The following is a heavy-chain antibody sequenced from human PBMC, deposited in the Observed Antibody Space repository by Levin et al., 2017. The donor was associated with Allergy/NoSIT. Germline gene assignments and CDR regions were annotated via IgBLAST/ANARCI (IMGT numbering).Heavy chain of an antibody. J-gene: IGHJ6*03. CDR1: GGSINSSVYF. Sequence: SETLSLTCTVSGGSINSSVYFWGWIRQSPGKGLEWIGTVYYSGSTYYNPSLKSRVTISEDTSKNQFSLKLSSVTAADTAVYYCARHLRGGVYYMDVWGKGTTVTVSS. CDR3: ARHLRGGVYYMDV. CDR2: VYYSGST. D-gene: IGHD2-8*02. V-gene: IGHV4-39*01.